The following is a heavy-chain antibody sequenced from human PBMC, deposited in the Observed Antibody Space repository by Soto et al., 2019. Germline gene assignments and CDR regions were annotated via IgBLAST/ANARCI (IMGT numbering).Heavy chain of an antibody. J-gene: IGHJ6*04. Sequence: PWENMAITFTVSGCSISNSRYYCGWIRQPPGKGLEWIGSIHYSGSTYDNPSLKSRVTISVDTSKNQLSLKLQSVTAADTAVYYCARGDDYWNAVCMEVSGKGTTV. CDR3: ARGDDYWNAVCMEV. D-gene: IGHD3-3*01. CDR1: GCSISNSRYY. V-gene: IGHV4-39*01. CDR2: IHYSGST.